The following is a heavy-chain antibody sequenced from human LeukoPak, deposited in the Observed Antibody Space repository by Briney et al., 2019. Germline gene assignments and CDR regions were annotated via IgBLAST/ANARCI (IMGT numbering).Heavy chain of an antibody. J-gene: IGHJ4*02. CDR2: INHSGST. D-gene: IGHD2/OR15-2a*01. CDR1: GGSFSGYY. CDR3: ARDELSPFDY. Sequence: SETLSLTCAVYGGSFSGYYWSWIRQPPGKGLEWVGEINHSGSTNYNSSLKSRVTISVDTSKNQFSLKLSSVTAADTAVYYCARDELSPFDYWGQGTLVTVSS. V-gene: IGHV4-34*01.